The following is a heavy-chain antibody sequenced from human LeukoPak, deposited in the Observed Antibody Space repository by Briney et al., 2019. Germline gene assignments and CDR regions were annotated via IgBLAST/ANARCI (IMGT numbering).Heavy chain of an antibody. CDR3: ARTGYSSSRGWFDP. Sequence: SETLSLTCAVYGGSFSGYYWSWICQPPGKGLEWIGEINHSGSTNYNPSLKSRVTILVDTSKNQFSLKLSSVTAADTAVYYCARTGYSSSRGWFDPWGQGTLVTVSS. J-gene: IGHJ5*02. CDR2: INHSGST. V-gene: IGHV4-34*01. D-gene: IGHD6-6*01. CDR1: GGSFSGYY.